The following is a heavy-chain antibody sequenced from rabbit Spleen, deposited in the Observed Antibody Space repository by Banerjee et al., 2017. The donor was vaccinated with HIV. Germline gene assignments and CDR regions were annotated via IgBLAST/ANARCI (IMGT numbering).Heavy chain of an antibody. CDR2: INTGSGSA. J-gene: IGHJ4*01. D-gene: IGHD1-1*01. CDR1: GIDFSSSYW. CDR3: ARDTGSGHYIDAYFDL. Sequence: QSLEESGGDLVKPGASLTLTCKASGIDFSSSYWICWVRQAPGKGLEWIACINTGSGSAYYASWAKGRFTISKTSSTTVTLQMTSLTAADTATYFCARDTGSGHYIDAYFDLWGQGTLVTVS. V-gene: IGHV1S40*01.